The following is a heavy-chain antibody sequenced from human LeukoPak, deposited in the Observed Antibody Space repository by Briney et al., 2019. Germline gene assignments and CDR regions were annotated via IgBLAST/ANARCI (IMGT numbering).Heavy chain of an antibody. Sequence: GRSLRLSCAASGFTFSSYGMHWVRRAPGKGLEWVAVIWYDGSNKYYADSVKGRFTISRDNSKNTLYLQMNSLRAEDTAVYYCARDSNYGSGSFHYWGQGTLVTVSS. CDR2: IWYDGSNK. J-gene: IGHJ4*02. CDR3: ARDSNYGSGSFHY. CDR1: GFTFSSYG. D-gene: IGHD3-10*01. V-gene: IGHV3-33*01.